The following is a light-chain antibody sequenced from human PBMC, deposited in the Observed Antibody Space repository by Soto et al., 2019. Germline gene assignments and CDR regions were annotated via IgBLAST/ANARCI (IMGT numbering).Light chain of an antibody. Sequence: IMLTQSPDTLSLSTWERATLSCRASQSVSSYLAWYQQKPGQAPRLLIYDASNRATGIPARFSGSGSGTDFTLTISSLEPEDFAVYYCQQRSNWPPLTFGGGTKVDIK. J-gene: IGKJ4*01. V-gene: IGKV3-11*01. CDR1: QSVSSY. CDR3: QQRSNWPPLT. CDR2: DAS.